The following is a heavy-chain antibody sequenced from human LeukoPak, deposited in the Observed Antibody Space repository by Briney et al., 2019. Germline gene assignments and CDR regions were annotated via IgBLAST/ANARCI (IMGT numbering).Heavy chain of an antibody. D-gene: IGHD6-19*01. CDR3: TRQGVSSGWHYYYYMDV. CDR1: GFTFGDYA. Sequence: TGGSLRLSCTASGFTFGDYAMRWVRQAPGKGLEWVGFIRSKAYGGTTEYAASVKGRFTISRDDSKSIAYLQMNSLKTEDTAVYYCTRQGVSSGWHYYYYMDVWGKGTTVTVSS. CDR2: IRSKAYGGTT. V-gene: IGHV3-49*04. J-gene: IGHJ6*03.